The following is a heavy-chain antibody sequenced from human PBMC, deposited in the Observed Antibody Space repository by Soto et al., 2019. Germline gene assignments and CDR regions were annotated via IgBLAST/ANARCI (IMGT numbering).Heavy chain of an antibody. CDR3: ARDPPAYCGGDCYSAIDAFDI. D-gene: IGHD2-21*02. J-gene: IGHJ3*02. CDR1: GFTFSSYA. V-gene: IGHV3-30-3*01. Sequence: GGSLRLSCAASGFTFSSYAIHWVRQAPGKGLEWVAVISYDGSNKYYADSVKGRFTISRDNSKNTLYLQMNSLRAEDTAVYYCARDPPAYCGGDCYSAIDAFDIWGQGTMVTVSS. CDR2: ISYDGSNK.